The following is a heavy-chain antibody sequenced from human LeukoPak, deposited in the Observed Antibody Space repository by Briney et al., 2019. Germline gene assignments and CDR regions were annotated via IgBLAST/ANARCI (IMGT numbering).Heavy chain of an antibody. D-gene: IGHD4-23*01. CDR2: ISSSGGNT. CDR1: GFTFSSYA. CDR3: AKEKTTVVTPGLDY. Sequence: PGVGVRLSCAASGFTFSSYAITWVRPAPGKGREWVSAISSSGGNTHYVDSVKGRFTISRDNSKNPLYLQMNSLRAEDTAVYYCAKEKTTVVTPGLDYWGQGTLVTVSS. J-gene: IGHJ4*02. V-gene: IGHV3-23*01.